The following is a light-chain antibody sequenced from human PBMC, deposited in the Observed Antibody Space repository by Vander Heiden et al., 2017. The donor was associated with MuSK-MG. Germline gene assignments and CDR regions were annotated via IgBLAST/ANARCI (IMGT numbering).Light chain of an antibody. CDR1: QSISSW. Sequence: IQMTQPPSTLSASVGDRVTITCRASQSISSWLAWYQQKPGKAPKLLIYKASSLESGVPSRFSGSGSGTEFTLTISSLQPDDFATYYCQQYNSYSYTFGQGTKLEIK. CDR2: KAS. CDR3: QQYNSYSYT. J-gene: IGKJ2*01. V-gene: IGKV1-5*03.